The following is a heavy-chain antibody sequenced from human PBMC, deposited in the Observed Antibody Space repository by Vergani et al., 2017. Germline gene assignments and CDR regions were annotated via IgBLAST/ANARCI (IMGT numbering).Heavy chain of an antibody. CDR3: AKTHDXSSLYSSYNWFDP. V-gene: IGHV5-51*03. CDR1: GYSITNYW. J-gene: IGHJ5*02. Sequence: EVQLVQSGAEVKKPGEPVKISCQGSGYSITNYWIAWVRQRPGKGLEWMGISYAGDSDVRYSPSFQGQVTMSVDKSLSTAYLQWSSLKASDTATYYCAKTHDXSSLYSSYNWFDPWGQGTQVTVSS. D-gene: IGHD3-3*01. CDR2: SYAGDSDV.